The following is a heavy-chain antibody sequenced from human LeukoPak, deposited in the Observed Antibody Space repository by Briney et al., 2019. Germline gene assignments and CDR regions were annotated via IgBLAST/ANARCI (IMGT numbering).Heavy chain of an antibody. Sequence: SETLSLTCTVSGYSISSGYYWGWIRQPPGKGLEWIGSIYHSGSTYYNPSLKSRVTISVDTSKNQFSLKLSSVTAADTAVYYCARVCGDTYYFDYWGQGTLVTVSS. J-gene: IGHJ4*02. CDR3: ARVCGDTYYFDY. D-gene: IGHD2-21*01. CDR1: GYSISSGYY. CDR2: IYHSGST. V-gene: IGHV4-38-2*02.